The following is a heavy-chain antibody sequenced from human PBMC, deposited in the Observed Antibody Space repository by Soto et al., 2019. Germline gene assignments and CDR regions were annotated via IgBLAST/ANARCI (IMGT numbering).Heavy chain of an antibody. CDR1: GLTVSRNY. CDR3: AHSSGHHYYFDS. D-gene: IGHD3-22*01. CDR2: LYSGGSS. J-gene: IGHJ4*02. Sequence: EQLVESGGGLIQPGGSVRISCAFSGLTVSRNYMSWVRQAPGKGLDWVSVLYSGGSSSYAESVKGRFTISRYSSKNILFLQMNSLRPEDTAIYYCAHSSGHHYYFDSWGQGTLVTVSS. V-gene: IGHV3-53*01.